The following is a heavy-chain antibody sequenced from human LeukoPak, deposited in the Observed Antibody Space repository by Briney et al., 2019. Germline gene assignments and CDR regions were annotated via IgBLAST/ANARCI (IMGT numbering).Heavy chain of an antibody. J-gene: IGHJ3*02. Sequence: QSGGSLRLSCAASGFTFSTYPMHWVRQAPGKGLEWVAVISYDGTNKYYADSVKGRFTISRDNSKNTLYLQMKSLRAEDTAVYYCARNSLEYSGSYHAFDIWGQGTMVTVSS. V-gene: IGHV3-30*04. CDR3: ARNSLEYSGSYHAFDI. CDR2: ISYDGTNK. D-gene: IGHD1-26*01. CDR1: GFTFSTYP.